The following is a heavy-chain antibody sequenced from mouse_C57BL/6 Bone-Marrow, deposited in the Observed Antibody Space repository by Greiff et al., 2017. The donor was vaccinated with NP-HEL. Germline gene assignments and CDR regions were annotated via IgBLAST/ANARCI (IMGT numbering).Heavy chain of an antibody. CDR3: ARHGMETRDYYAMDY. J-gene: IGHJ4*01. CDR1: GFTFSSYT. CDR2: ISGGGGNT. V-gene: IGHV5-9*01. D-gene: IGHD2-3*01. Sequence: EVQGVESGGGLVKPGGSLKLSCAASGFTFSSYTMSWVRQTPEKRLEWVATISGGGGNTYYPDSVKGRFTISRDNAKNTLYLQMSSLRSEDTALYYYARHGMETRDYYAMDYWGQGTSVTVSS.